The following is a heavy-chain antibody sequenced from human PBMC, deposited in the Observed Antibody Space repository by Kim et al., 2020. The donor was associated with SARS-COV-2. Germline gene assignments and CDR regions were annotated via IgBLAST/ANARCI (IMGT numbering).Heavy chain of an antibody. CDR3: ARPEVYYGSGTPSWFDP. V-gene: IGHV5-51*01. Sequence: GESLKISCKGSGYSFTSYWIGWVRQMPGKGLEWMGIIYPGDSDTRYSPSFQGQVTISADKSISTAYLQWSSLKASDTAMYYCARPEVYYGSGTPSWFDPWGQGTLVTVSS. J-gene: IGHJ5*02. CDR2: IYPGDSDT. CDR1: GYSFTSYW. D-gene: IGHD3-10*01.